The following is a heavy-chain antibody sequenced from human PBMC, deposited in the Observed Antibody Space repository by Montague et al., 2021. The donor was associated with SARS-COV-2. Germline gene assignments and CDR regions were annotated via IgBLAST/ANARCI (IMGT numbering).Heavy chain of an antibody. J-gene: IGHJ4*02. CDR2: VHYSGRP. V-gene: IGHV4-39*01. CDR1: GDSISSSSYN. D-gene: IGHD1-1*01. Sequence: SETLSLTCTVSGDSISSSSYNWGWIRQPPGKGLEWIGSVHYSGRPYYNPSLKIRVTIYVDTSKNQLSLKLSSVTAADTAVYYCTRHVHITWPERSPGFDYWGQGTLVTVSS. CDR3: TRHVHITWPERSPGFDY.